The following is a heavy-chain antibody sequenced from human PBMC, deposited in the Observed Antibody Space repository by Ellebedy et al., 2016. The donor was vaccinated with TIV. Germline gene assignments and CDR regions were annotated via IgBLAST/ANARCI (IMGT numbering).Heavy chain of an antibody. V-gene: IGHV1-18*01. CDR2: ISAYNGNT. CDR1: GYTFTTYA. D-gene: IGHD5-12*01. J-gene: IGHJ4*02. CDR3: ATQVGGYSGYELGTFDY. Sequence: AASVKVSCKTSGYTFTTYAITWVRQAPGQGLEWMGWISAYNGNTNYAQKLQGRVTMTTDTSTSTAYMELRSLRSDDTAVYYCATQVGGYSGYELGTFDYWGQGTLVTVSS.